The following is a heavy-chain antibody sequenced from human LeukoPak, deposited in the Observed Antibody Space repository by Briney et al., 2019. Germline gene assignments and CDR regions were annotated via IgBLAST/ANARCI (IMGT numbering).Heavy chain of an antibody. V-gene: IGHV4-34*01. J-gene: IGHJ4*02. CDR1: VGSFRVYY. CDR3: ARAGRWLQL. Sequence: NPSETLSLTCAVEVGSFRVYYWSWLRHPPGKGLEWVGEINHSGSTNYNPCLKSRVTISVDTSKNQFSLKLSSVTAADTAVYYCARAGRWLQLWGQGTLVTVSS. D-gene: IGHD5-24*01. CDR2: INHSGST.